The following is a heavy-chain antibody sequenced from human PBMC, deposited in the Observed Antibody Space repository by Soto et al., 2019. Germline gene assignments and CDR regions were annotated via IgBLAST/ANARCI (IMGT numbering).Heavy chain of an antibody. V-gene: IGHV4-59*01. Sequence: QVQLQESGPGLVKPSETLSLTCTVSGGSISRYYWSWIRQPPGKGLEWIGYMYNTGRTVYNPSFKSRVTISVDTSKNQFSLQLDSVTAADTAVYYCPRDLWGYCGTDCYPLDVWGQGTTVTVSS. D-gene: IGHD2-21*02. CDR2: MYNTGRT. CDR1: GGSISRYY. J-gene: IGHJ6*02. CDR3: PRDLWGYCGTDCYPLDV.